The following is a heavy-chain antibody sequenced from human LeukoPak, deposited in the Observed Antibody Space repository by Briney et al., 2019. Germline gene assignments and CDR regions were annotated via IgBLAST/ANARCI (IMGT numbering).Heavy chain of an antibody. Sequence: GGSLRLSCAASGFSFSNYDIHWVRQATGKGLEWISGIGTASDPYYAGSVKGRFTISRENARNYLYLQMNSLRAGDTAVYYCARGSAVVGATGYYNGMDVWGQGTTVTVSS. CDR1: GFSFSNYD. J-gene: IGHJ6*02. CDR3: ARGSAVVGATGYYNGMDV. V-gene: IGHV3-13*05. CDR2: IGTASDP. D-gene: IGHD1-26*01.